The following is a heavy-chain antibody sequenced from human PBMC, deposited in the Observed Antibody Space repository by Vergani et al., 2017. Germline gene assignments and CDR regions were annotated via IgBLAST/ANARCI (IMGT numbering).Heavy chain of an antibody. CDR3: ARSIVSRNPPDYFDN. V-gene: IGHV4-59*01. J-gene: IGHJ4*02. D-gene: IGHD1-14*01. CDR1: GGSLSGYY. Sequence: QVQLQESGPGLVRPSETLSLTCTVSGGSLSGYYWNWIRQTPGERLEWIGYVEDSGYFNYNPSLKTRVSMSSDTSNNQFSLMLSSVTVADTAVYYCARSIVSRNPPDYFDNWVQGTLVTVSS. CDR2: VEDSGYF.